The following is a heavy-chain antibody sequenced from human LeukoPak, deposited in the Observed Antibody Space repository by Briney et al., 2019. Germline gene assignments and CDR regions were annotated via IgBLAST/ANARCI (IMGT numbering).Heavy chain of an antibody. D-gene: IGHD6-19*01. CDR1: GLSSSSND. V-gene: IGHV3-13*01. Sequence: GGSLRLSCAASGLSSSSNDMHWVRQITGKGLEWVSVIGTAGDSLYAGSARGRFTISKENAKNSLYLQMNSLSAGDTAVYYCARSVAGSSWFDPWGQGTLVTVSS. J-gene: IGHJ5*02. CDR2: IGTAGDS. CDR3: ARSVAGSSWFDP.